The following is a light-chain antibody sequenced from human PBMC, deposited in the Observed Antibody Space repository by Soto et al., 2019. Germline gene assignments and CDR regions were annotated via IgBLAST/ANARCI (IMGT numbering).Light chain of an antibody. V-gene: IGKV3-11*01. CDR2: GAS. CDR3: HQRGTWPET. CDR1: QSVSTY. J-gene: IGKJ1*01. Sequence: EIVWTQFPATLSLSPGERATLSCRASQSVSTYLAWYQQKPGQAPRLLIYGASNRAAGIPARFSGSGSGTDFTLTIGSLEPEDSAVYYCHQRGTWPETFGQGTTV.